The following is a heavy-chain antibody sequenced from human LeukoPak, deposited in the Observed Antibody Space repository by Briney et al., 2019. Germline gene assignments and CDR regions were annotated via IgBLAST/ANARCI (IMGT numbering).Heavy chain of an antibody. CDR1: GGSISSYY. J-gene: IGHJ6*03. D-gene: IGHD6-6*01. CDR2: IYYSGST. V-gene: IGHV4-59*12. Sequence: SETLSLTCTVSGGSISSYYWSWIRQPPGKGLEWIGYIYYSGSTNYNPSLKSRVTISVDTSKNQFSLKLSSVTAADTAVYYCARGGSNSKGIAARKGYYYYMDVWGKGTTVTISS. CDR3: ARGGSNSKGIAARKGYYYYMDV.